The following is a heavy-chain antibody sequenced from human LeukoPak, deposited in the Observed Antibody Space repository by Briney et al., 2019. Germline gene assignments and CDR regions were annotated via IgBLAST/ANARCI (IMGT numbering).Heavy chain of an antibody. V-gene: IGHV1-46*01. D-gene: IGHD3-22*01. CDR1: GYTFTSYY. CDR3: AREYDSSGYYLPYFDY. J-gene: IGHJ4*02. Sequence: EASVKVSCKASGYTFTSYYMHWVRQAPGQGLEWMGIINPSGGSTSYAQKFQGRVTMTRDTSTSTVYMELSSLRSEDTAVYYCAREYDSSGYYLPYFDYWGQGTLVTVSS. CDR2: INPSGGST.